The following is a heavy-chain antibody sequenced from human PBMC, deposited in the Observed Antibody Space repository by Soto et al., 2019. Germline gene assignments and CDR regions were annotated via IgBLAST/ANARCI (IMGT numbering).Heavy chain of an antibody. CDR1: GGSISSYY. CDR2: IYYGGST. V-gene: IGHV4-59*01. Sequence: SETLSLTCSVSGGSISSYYWSWLRQPPGKGLEWIGYIYYGGSTNYNPSLKSRVTISVDTSKNQFSLKLSSVTAADTAVYYCARGNDYFDYWGQGTLVTVSS. J-gene: IGHJ4*02. CDR3: ARGNDYFDY.